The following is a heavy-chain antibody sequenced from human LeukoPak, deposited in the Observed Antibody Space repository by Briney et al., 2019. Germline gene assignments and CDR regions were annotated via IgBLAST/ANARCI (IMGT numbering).Heavy chain of an antibody. CDR2: IDPKSGAT. Sequence: GASVKVSCKTSGYTFSDYYIHWVRQAPGQGLEWMGWIDPKSGATDYAQTFQDRVTMTRDTSSATNYMELLSLRSDDTAVYYCAREERLQQWLVRGLLGYWGQGTLVTVSS. CDR1: GYTFSDYY. J-gene: IGHJ4*02. V-gene: IGHV1-2*02. CDR3: AREERLQQWLVRGLLGY. D-gene: IGHD6-19*01.